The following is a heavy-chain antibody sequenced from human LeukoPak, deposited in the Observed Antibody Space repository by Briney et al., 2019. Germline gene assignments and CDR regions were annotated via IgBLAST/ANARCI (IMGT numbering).Heavy chain of an antibody. V-gene: IGHV3-7*01. CDR2: IRQDGNDI. CDR3: ARLPGESTIYDV. J-gene: IGHJ4*02. D-gene: IGHD5/OR15-5a*01. CDR1: GSTLSRHW. Sequence: PGGSLRLSCAASGSTLSRHWTSWVRQAPGKGLEWVASIRQDGNDIYYVESVKGRFIISRDNAGNSVSLQMSSLRAEDTAMYYCARLPGESTIYDVWGQGTLVTVSS.